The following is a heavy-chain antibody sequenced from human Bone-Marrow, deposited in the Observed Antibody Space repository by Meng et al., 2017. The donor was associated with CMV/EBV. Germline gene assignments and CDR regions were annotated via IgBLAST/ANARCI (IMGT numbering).Heavy chain of an antibody. CDR3: ARACSGGSCYDY. CDR1: GFTFSIYA. V-gene: IGHV3-64*02. Sequence: GESLKISCAASGFTFSIYAMHWVRQAPGKGLEYVSAISSNGRSTYFADSVKGRFAISRDNSKNTLFLQMGSLRPDDMAVYYCARACSGGSCYDYWGRGTLVTVSS. CDR2: ISSNGRST. D-gene: IGHD2-15*01. J-gene: IGHJ4*02.